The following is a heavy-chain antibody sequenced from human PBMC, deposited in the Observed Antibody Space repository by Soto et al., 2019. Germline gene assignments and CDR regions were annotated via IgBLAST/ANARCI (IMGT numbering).Heavy chain of an antibody. CDR1: GVSISGSRYY. V-gene: IGHV4-39*01. CDR2: IYYSGST. J-gene: IGHJ6*02. CDR3: ARGGIPPSGYGIAYAMDV. D-gene: IGHD1-26*01. Sequence: SETLSLTCTVSGVSISGSRYYWGWIRQPPGRGLEWIGNIYYSGSTYYTPALKSRVTLSVDTSENQFSLNLNSVTAADTAVYYCARGGIPPSGYGIAYAMDVWGQGTTVTV.